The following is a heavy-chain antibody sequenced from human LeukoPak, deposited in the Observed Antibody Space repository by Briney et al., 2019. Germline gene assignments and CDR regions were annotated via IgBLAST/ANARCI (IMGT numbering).Heavy chain of an antibody. D-gene: IGHD3-10*01. J-gene: IGHJ1*01. Sequence: GGSLRLSCAASGFTFDDYAMHWVRQAPGKGLEWVSGISWNSGSIGYADSVKGRFTISRDNAKNSLYLQMNSLGAEDTALYYCAKDIGGYGEYFQHGGQGTLVTVSS. V-gene: IGHV3-9*01. CDR1: GFTFDDYA. CDR2: ISWNSGSI. CDR3: AKDIGGYGEYFQH.